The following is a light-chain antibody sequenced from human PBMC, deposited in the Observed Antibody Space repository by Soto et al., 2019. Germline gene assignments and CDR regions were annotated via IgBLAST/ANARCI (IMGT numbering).Light chain of an antibody. Sequence: DIQMTQSPYSLSASVGDRVTITFRASQSILSWLALYQQKPGKAPKLLIYDVSSLESGVPSRFSGSGSGTEFTLTISCLQPNDFATYYCQQYKTFWTFGQGTKVDIK. J-gene: IGKJ1*01. CDR2: DVS. V-gene: IGKV1-5*01. CDR1: QSILSW. CDR3: QQYKTFWT.